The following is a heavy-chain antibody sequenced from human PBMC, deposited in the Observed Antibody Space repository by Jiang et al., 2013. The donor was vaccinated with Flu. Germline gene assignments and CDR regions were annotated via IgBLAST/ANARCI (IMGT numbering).Heavy chain of an antibody. Sequence: KPTQTLTLTCTLSGFSLSTTGMRVSWIRQPPGKALEWLARIDWDDDKRYSTSLQTRLTISKDTSKNQVVLTMTNMDPVDTATYFCVRTIPHYSSDYYDHWGQGTLVTVSS. D-gene: IGHD2-21*01. CDR3: VRTIPHYSSDYYDH. V-gene: IGHV2-70*04. CDR2: IDWDDDK. J-gene: IGHJ4*02. CDR1: GFSLSTTGMR.